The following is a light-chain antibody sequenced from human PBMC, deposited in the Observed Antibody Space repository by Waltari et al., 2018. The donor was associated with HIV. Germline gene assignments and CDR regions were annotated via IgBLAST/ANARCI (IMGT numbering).Light chain of an antibody. J-gene: IGLJ3*02. Sequence: QSALTQPPSVSGAPGPPVTISCAGNTSTIGAGYDVHWSQHLPGTAPRLLIYGNIDRPSGVPDRFSGSKSGSSASLAITGLQADDEADYYCQSFDSSLSVLFGGGTKLTVL. CDR2: GNI. V-gene: IGLV1-40*01. CDR1: TSTIGAGYD. CDR3: QSFDSSLSVL.